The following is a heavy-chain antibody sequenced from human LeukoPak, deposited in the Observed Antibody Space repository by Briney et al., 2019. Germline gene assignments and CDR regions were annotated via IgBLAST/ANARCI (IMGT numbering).Heavy chain of an antibody. CDR1: GYTFTSYY. D-gene: IGHD3-22*01. CDR3: ARDPRRSRYYDSSGYYYVGYYFDY. Sequence: ASVKVSCKASGYTFTSYYMHWVRQAPGQGLEWMGIINPSGGSTSYAQKFQGRVTMTRDMSTSTVYMELSSLRAEDTAVYYCARDPRRSRYYDSSGYYYVGYYFDYWGQGTLVTVSS. CDR2: INPSGGST. V-gene: IGHV1-46*01. J-gene: IGHJ4*02.